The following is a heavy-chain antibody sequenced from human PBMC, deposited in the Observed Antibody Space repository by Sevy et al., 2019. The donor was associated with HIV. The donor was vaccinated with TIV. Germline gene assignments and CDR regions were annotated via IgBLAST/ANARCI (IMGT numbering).Heavy chain of an antibody. J-gene: IGHJ4*02. Sequence: GGSLRLSCAASGFTFSSYAMHWVRQAPGKGLEWVAVISYDGSNKYYADSVKGRFTISRDNSKNTLYLQMNSLRAEDTAVYDCARDEYYDSSEQLIDYWGQGTLVTVSS. D-gene: IGHD3-22*01. CDR2: ISYDGSNK. CDR3: ARDEYYDSSEQLIDY. V-gene: IGHV3-30-3*01. CDR1: GFTFSSYA.